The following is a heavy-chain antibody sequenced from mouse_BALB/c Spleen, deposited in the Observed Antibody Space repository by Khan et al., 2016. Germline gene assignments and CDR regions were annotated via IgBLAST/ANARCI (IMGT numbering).Heavy chain of an antibody. Sequence: EVQLLETGGGLVQPGGSRGLSCEGTGFTFCGFWMSWVRQTPGKTLEWIGDINSDGSAINYAPSIKDRFTIFRDNDKSTLYLQMSNVRSEDTATYLYMGYDGYYWYFDVWGAGTTVTVSS. CDR1: GFTFCGFW. J-gene: IGHJ1*01. CDR2: INSDGSAI. CDR3: MGYDGYYWYFDV. V-gene: IGHV11-2*02. D-gene: IGHD2-3*01.